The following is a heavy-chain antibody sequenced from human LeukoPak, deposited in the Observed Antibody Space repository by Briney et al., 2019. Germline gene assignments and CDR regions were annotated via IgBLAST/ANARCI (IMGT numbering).Heavy chain of an antibody. V-gene: IGHV3-74*01. CDR2: MNSDGTTT. J-gene: IGHJ4*02. CDR3: ARGTAWSPLDFDH. D-gene: IGHD2-21*02. CDR1: GFSSSDYW. Sequence: GGSLRLSCAASGFSSSDYWMHWVRHAPGKGLVWVSRMNSDGTTTNYADSVKGRFTISRDNAKNTLYLQMNSLRAEDTAVYYCARGTAWSPLDFDHWGQGIPVTVSS.